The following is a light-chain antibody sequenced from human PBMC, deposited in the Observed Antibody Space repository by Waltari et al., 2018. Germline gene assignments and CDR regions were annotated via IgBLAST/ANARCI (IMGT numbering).Light chain of an antibody. CDR3: QQYNIWPWT. V-gene: IGKV3D-15*01. CDR2: RAS. J-gene: IGKJ5*01. CDR1: QSAKTS. Sequence: EVVMTQSPATLSVSPGERVSLSCSASQSAKTSLAWYQQTPGQAPRLLIYRASTRAAGVPDRFSGSGSGTEFTLTISSLQSEDSAIYYCQQYNIWPWTFGQGTRLDI.